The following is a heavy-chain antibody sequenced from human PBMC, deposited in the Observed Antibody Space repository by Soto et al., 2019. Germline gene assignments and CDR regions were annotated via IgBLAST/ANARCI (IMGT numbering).Heavy chain of an antibody. CDR1: GGSISSGDYY. D-gene: IGHD4-4*01. J-gene: IGHJ6*04. CDR2: IYYSGST. V-gene: IGHV4-30-4*01. Sequence: PSETLSLTCTVSGGSISSGDYYWSWIRQPPGKGLEWIGYIYYSGSTYYNPSLKSRVTISVDTSKNQFSLKLSSVTAADTAVYYCARTTVTTGGMDVWGEGTTVPVSS. CDR3: ARTTVTTGGMDV.